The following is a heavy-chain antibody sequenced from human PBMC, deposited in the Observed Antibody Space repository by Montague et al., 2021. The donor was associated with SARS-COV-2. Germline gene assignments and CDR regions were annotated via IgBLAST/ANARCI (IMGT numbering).Heavy chain of an antibody. J-gene: IGHJ4*02. Sequence: CAISGDSVSSNTAAWNWIRQSPSRRLELLGRIYYRSKCYYDYAXXXKXGKTISLDTSKNQFSLQLSSVTPEDRAVYYCARDPRYSLSWSFDYWGQGTLVTVSS. CDR2: IYYRSKCYY. CDR1: GDSVSSNTAA. D-gene: IGHD6-13*01. CDR3: ARDPRYSLSWSFDY. V-gene: IGHV6-1*01.